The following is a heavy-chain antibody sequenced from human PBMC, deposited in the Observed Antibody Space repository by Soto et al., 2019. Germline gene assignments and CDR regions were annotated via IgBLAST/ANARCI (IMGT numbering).Heavy chain of an antibody. CDR3: ARSGDYCNYYYYGMDV. CDR1: GFTFSSYG. Sequence: PGGSLRLSCAASGFTFSSYGMHWVRQAPGKGLEWVAVIWYDGSNKYYADSVKGRFTISRDNSKNTLYLQMNSLRAEDTAVYYCARSGDYCNYYYYGMDVWGQGTTVTVSS. CDR2: IWYDGSNK. J-gene: IGHJ6*02. V-gene: IGHV3-33*01. D-gene: IGHD4-17*01.